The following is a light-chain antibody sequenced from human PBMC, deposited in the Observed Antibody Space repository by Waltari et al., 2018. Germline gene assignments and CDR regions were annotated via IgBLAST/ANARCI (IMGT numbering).Light chain of an antibody. J-gene: IGLJ1*01. CDR3: TSFSSDSTPLV. CDR1: SSDFGIYNY. CDR2: DVS. V-gene: IGLV2-14*03. Sequence: QSALTQPASVSGSLGQSITMSCTGTSSDFGIYNYVSWYQQHQGKAPKLLSYDVSNRPSGVSNRLSGSKSGNTASPTSSGLQAEDEADYYCTSFSSDSTPLVFGTGTRVTV.